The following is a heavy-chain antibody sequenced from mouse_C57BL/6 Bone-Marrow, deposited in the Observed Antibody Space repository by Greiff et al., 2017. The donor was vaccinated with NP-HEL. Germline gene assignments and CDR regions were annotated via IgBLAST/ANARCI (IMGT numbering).Heavy chain of an antibody. D-gene: IGHD1-1*01. CDR1: GYSFTGYY. V-gene: IGHV1-31*01. Sequence: EVKLVESGPELVKPGASVKISCKASGYSFTGYYMHWVKQSHGNILDWIGYIYPYNGVSSYNQKFKGKATLTVDKSSSTAYMELRSLTSEDSAVYYCCYGSSYETWFAYWGQGTLVTVSA. CDR3: CYGSSYETWFAY. J-gene: IGHJ3*01. CDR2: IYPYNGVS.